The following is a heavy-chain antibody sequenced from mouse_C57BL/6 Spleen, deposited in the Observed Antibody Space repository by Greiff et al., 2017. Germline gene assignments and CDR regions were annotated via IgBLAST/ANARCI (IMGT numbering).Heavy chain of an antibody. V-gene: IGHV8-8*01. J-gene: IGHJ1*03. CDR3: ASTAQATNWYFDV. CDR1: GFSLSTFGMG. D-gene: IGHD3-2*02. Sequence: QVTLKVSGPGILQPSQTLSLTCSFSGFSLSTFGMGVGWIRQPSGKGLEWLAHIWWADDKYYNPALKSRLTISKDTSKNQVFLKIANVDTSDTATYYCASTAQATNWYFDVWGTGTTVTVSS. CDR2: IWWADDK.